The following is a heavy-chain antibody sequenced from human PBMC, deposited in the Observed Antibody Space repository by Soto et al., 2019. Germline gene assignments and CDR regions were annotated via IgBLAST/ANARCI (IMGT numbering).Heavy chain of an antibody. CDR3: ARAGCLRRWFDP. D-gene: IGHD3-10*01. V-gene: IGHV4-34*01. CDR1: GGSFSGYY. CDR2: INHSGST. J-gene: IGHJ5*02. Sequence: ASETLSLTCAVYGGSFSGYYWSWIRQPPGKGLEWIGEINHSGSTNYNPSLKSRVTISVDTSKNQFSLKLSSVTAADTAVYYCARAGCLRRWFDPWGQGTLVTVSS.